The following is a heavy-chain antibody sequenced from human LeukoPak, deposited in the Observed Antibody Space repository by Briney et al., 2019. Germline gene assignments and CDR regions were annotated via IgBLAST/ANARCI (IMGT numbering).Heavy chain of an antibody. CDR1: GYTFTSYG. CDR2: ISAYNGNT. V-gene: IGHV1-18*01. CDR3: ARDRGSVTTPKNFDY. J-gene: IGHJ4*02. D-gene: IGHD4-17*01. Sequence: GASVKVSCKASGYTFTSYGISWVRQAPGQGLEWMGWISAYNGNTNYAQKLQGRVTMTTDTSTSTAYMELRSLRSDDTAVYYCARDRGSVTTPKNFDYWGQGTLVTVSS.